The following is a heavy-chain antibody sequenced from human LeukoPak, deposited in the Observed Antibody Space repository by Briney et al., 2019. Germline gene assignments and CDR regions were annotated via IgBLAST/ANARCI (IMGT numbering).Heavy chain of an antibody. Sequence: GGSLRLSCAASGFTFSGSAMHWVRQASGKGLEWVGRIRSKANSYATAYAASVKGRFAISRDNSKNPLYLQMNSLRAEDTAVYYCVKVIASAGSDYWGQGTLVTVSS. V-gene: IGHV3-73*01. CDR3: VKVIASAGSDY. CDR1: GFTFSGSA. D-gene: IGHD6-13*01. CDR2: IRSKANSYAT. J-gene: IGHJ4*02.